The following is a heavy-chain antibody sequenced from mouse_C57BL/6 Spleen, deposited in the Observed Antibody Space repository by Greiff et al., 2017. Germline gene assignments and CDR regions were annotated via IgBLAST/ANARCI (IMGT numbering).Heavy chain of an antibody. D-gene: IGHD2-1*01. CDR1: GFTINNDY. J-gene: IGHJ1*03. Sequence: VQLQQSGAELVRPGASVKLSCTASGFTINNDYMHWVKQRPEQGLEWIGWIDPENGDTKYASKFQGKATITADTSSNTAYLQLSSLTSEGTAVCYCSTDGNGWGTGTTLTVSS. CDR2: IDPENGDT. CDR3: STDGNG. V-gene: IGHV14-4*01.